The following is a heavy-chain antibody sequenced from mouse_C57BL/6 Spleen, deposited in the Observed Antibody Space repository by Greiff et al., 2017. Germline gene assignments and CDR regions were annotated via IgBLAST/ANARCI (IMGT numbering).Heavy chain of an antibody. V-gene: IGHV5-17*01. CDR3: ARDGNYALYYFDY. CDR2: ISSGSSTI. J-gene: IGHJ2*01. CDR1: GFTFSDYG. Sequence: EVKLVESGGGLVKPGGSLKLSCAASGFTFSDYGMHWVRQAPEKGLEWVAYISSGSSTIYYADTVKGRFTISRDNAKNTLFLQMTSLRSEDTAMYYCARDGNYALYYFDYWGQGTTLTVSS. D-gene: IGHD2-1*01.